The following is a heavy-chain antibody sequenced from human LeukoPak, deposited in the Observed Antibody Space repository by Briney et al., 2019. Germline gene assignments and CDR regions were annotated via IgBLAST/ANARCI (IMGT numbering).Heavy chain of an antibody. V-gene: IGHV3-30*18. Sequence: GGCLRLSCAASGFTFSSYGMHWVRQAPGKGLEWVAVISYDGSNKYYADSVKGRLTISRDNSKNTLYLQMNSLRAEDTAVYYCAKGSYMGENWFDPWGQGTLVTVSS. D-gene: IGHD3-16*01. CDR3: AKGSYMGENWFDP. CDR2: ISYDGSNK. J-gene: IGHJ5*02. CDR1: GFTFSSYG.